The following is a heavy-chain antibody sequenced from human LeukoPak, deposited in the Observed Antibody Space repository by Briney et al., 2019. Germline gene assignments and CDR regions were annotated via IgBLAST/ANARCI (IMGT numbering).Heavy chain of an antibody. V-gene: IGHV4-39*07. CDR1: GGSISSSSYY. J-gene: IGHJ4*02. Sequence: SETLSLTCTVSGGSISSSSYYWGWIRQPPGKGLEWIGSIYYSGSTYYNPSLKSRVTISVDTSKNQFSLKLSSVTAADTAVYYCARDTGATWGFVQRNYFDYWGQGTLVTVSS. CDR2: IYYSGST. CDR3: ARDTGATWGFVQRNYFDY. D-gene: IGHD1-26*01.